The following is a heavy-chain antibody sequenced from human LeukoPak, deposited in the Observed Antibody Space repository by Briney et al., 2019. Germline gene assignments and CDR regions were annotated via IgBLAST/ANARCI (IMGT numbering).Heavy chain of an antibody. D-gene: IGHD2-2*01. CDR1: GFTFSSYT. Sequence: GGSLRLSCAASGFTFSSYTMSWVRQAPGKGLEWVSTITTSDGNTYYADSVKGRFTVSRDNSKNTLFLQMNSLRAEDTAVYYCAKDPYCSSTSCYQGNWFDPWGQGILVTVSS. J-gene: IGHJ5*02. V-gene: IGHV3-23*01. CDR3: AKDPYCSSTSCYQGNWFDP. CDR2: ITTSDGNT.